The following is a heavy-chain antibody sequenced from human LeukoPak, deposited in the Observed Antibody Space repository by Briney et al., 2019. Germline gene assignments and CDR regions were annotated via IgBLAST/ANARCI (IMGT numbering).Heavy chain of an antibody. CDR3: ARTGYSSDYYGMDV. CDR1: GGSISSYY. V-gene: IGHV4-4*07. D-gene: IGHD6-25*01. Sequence: ASETLSLTCTVSGGSISSYYWSWIRQPAGKGLEWIGRIYTSGSTNYNPPLKSRVTISVDMSKNQFSLKLRSVTAADTAVYYCARTGYSSDYYGMDVWGQGTTVTVSS. J-gene: IGHJ6*02. CDR2: IYTSGST.